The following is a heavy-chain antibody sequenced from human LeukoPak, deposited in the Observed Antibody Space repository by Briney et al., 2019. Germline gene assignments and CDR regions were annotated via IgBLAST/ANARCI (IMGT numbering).Heavy chain of an antibody. V-gene: IGHV4-61*02. J-gene: IGHJ6*03. CDR2: IYTSGST. D-gene: IGHD3-22*01. Sequence: SETLSLTCTVSGGSISSSSYYWSWIRQPAGKGLEWIGRIYTSGSTNYNPSLKSRVTISVDTSKNQFSLKLSSVTAADTAVYYCARLEYYYDSSIRYYYYYMDVWGKGTTVTISS. CDR3: ARLEYYYDSSIRYYYYYMDV. CDR1: GGSISSSSYY.